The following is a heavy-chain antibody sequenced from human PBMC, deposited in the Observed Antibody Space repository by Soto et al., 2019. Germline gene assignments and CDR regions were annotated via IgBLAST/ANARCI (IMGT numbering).Heavy chain of an antibody. CDR3: VRDVLVIPTAPTGDY. Sequence: GASVKVSFKTSGFSFTTYQMHWVRQAPGQGLEWMGIINPSGGATTYAQKFQGRFTMTKDTPTSTLYMELSSLRSDDTAVYYCVRDVLVIPTAPTGDYWGQGTLVTVSS. CDR2: INPSGGAT. CDR1: GFSFTTYQ. V-gene: IGHV1-46*01. D-gene: IGHD2-2*01. J-gene: IGHJ4*02.